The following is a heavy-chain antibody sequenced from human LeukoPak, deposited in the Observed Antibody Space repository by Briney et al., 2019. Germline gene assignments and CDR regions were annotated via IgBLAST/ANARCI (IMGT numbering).Heavy chain of an antibody. V-gene: IGHV3-30-3*01. D-gene: IGHD2-2*01. CDR3: ARDLLDTVVVPAATGYYYYYGMDV. CDR1: GFTFSSYA. Sequence: GGSLRLSCAASGFTFSSYAMHWVRQAPGKGLEWVAVISYDGSNKYYADSVKGRFTISRDNSKNTLYLQMNSLRAEDTAVYYCARDLLDTVVVPAATGYYYYYGMDVWGQGTTVTVSS. CDR2: ISYDGSNK. J-gene: IGHJ6*02.